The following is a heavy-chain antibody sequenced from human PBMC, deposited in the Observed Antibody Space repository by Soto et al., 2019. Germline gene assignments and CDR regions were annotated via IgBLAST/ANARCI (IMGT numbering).Heavy chain of an antibody. CDR1: GGSISSHY. Sequence: SETLSLTCTVSGGSISSHYWSWIRQPPGKGLEWIGYIYYSGSTNYNPSLKSRVTISVDTSKNQFSLKLSSVAAADTAVYYCARVKTYYYDSSGYQFDYWGQGTLVTVSS. J-gene: IGHJ4*02. D-gene: IGHD3-22*01. CDR3: ARVKTYYYDSSGYQFDY. CDR2: IYYSGST. V-gene: IGHV4-59*11.